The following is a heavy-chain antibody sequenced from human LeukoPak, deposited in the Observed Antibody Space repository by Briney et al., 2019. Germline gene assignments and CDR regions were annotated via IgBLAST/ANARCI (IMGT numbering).Heavy chain of an antibody. J-gene: IGHJ6*03. Sequence: SETLSLTCAVYGGSFSGYYWSWIRQPPGKGLEWIGETNHSGSTNYNPSLKSRVTISVDTSKNQFSLKLSSVTAADTAVYYCARGFGITGSYYMDVWGKGTTVTVSS. D-gene: IGHD1-20*01. V-gene: IGHV4-34*01. CDR2: TNHSGST. CDR3: ARGFGITGSYYMDV. CDR1: GGSFSGYY.